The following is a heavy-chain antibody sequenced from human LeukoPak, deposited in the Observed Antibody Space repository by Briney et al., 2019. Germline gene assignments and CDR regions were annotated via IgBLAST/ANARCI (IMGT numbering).Heavy chain of an antibody. CDR3: ARGGSSGSFDY. CDR2: ISSSSSYI. V-gene: IGHV3-21*01. Sequence: GGSLRLSCAASGFTFSRYSMNWVRQAPGKGLEWVSSISSSSSYIYYADSVKGRFTISRDNDKNSLYLQMNSLRAEDTAVYYCARGGSSGSFDYWGQGTLVTVSS. D-gene: IGHD6-6*01. CDR1: GFTFSRYS. J-gene: IGHJ4*02.